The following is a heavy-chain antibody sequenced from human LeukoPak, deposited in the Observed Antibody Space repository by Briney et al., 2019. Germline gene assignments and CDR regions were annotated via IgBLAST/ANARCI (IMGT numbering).Heavy chain of an antibody. D-gene: IGHD6-6*01. CDR2: IYTSGST. J-gene: IGHJ3*02. CDR1: GGSISSYY. CDR3: ARDSSSIAADGKDFDI. Sequence: SETLSLTCTVSGGSISSYYWSWIRQPAGKGLEWIGRIYTSGSTNYNPSLKSRVTMSVDTSKNQFSLKLSSVTAADTAVYYCARDSSSIAADGKDFDIWGQGTMVTVSS. V-gene: IGHV4-4*07.